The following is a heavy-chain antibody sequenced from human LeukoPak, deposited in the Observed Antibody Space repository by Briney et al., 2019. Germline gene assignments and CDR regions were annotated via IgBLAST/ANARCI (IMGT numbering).Heavy chain of an antibody. CDR3: ARVGYTSGWYYFDY. Sequence: QTGGSLRLSCVASGFTFSTYEMIWVRQAPGKGLEWVACIIVSGSTMYYADSVKGRFTISRDNAKNSLYLQMNSLSAEDTAIYYCARVGYTSGWYYFDYWGQGTLVTVSS. J-gene: IGHJ4*02. D-gene: IGHD6-19*01. V-gene: IGHV3-48*03. CDR2: IIVSGSTM. CDR1: GFTFSTYE.